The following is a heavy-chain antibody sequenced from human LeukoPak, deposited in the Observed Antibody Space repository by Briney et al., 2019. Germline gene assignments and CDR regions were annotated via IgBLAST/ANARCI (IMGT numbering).Heavy chain of an antibody. J-gene: IGHJ4*02. Sequence: PGGSLRLSCAASGFIVSGNYMSWVRQAPGKGLEWVSVIYSGGSTYYVDSVKGRFTISRDNAKNSLFLQMNSLRAEDTAVYYCARARGAGPGAHFDYWGQGTPVIVSS. CDR3: ARARGAGPGAHFDY. CDR2: IYSGGST. D-gene: IGHD3-10*01. V-gene: IGHV3-53*01. CDR1: GFIVSGNY.